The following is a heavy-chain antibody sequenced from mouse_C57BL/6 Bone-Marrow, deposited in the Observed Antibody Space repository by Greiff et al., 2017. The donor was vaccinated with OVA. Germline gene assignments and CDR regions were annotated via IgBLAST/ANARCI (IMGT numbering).Heavy chain of an antibody. V-gene: IGHV1-62-2*01. CDR2: FYPGSGSI. CDR1: GYTFTEYT. J-gene: IGHJ3*01. D-gene: IGHD4-1*01. Sequence: VQLQQSGAELVKPGASVKLSCKASGYTFTEYTIHWVKQRSGQGLEWIGWFYPGSGSIKYNEKFKDKATLTADKSSSTVYMELSRLTSEDSAVYFGARHEEGNYGGANWDWFAYWGQGTLVTVSA. CDR3: ARHEEGNYGGANWDWFAY.